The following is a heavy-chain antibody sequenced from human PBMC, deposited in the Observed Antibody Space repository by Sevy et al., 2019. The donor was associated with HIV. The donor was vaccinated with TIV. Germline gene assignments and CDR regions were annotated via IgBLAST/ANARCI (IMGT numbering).Heavy chain of an antibody. D-gene: IGHD3-22*01. V-gene: IGHV1-69*13. Sequence: ASVKVSCKASGGTFSSYAISWVRQAPGQGLEWMGRILPIFGTANYAQKFQGRVTITADESTSTAYMELSSLRSEDTAMYYCASALDYYDSSGYYFFYYWGQGTLVTVSS. J-gene: IGHJ4*02. CDR1: GGTFSSYA. CDR2: ILPIFGTA. CDR3: ASALDYYDSSGYYFFYY.